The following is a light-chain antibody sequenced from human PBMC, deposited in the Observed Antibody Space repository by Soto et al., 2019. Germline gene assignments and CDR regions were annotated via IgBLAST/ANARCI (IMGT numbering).Light chain of an antibody. J-gene: IGKJ1*01. V-gene: IGKV3-20*01. CDR2: GAS. Sequence: EIVLTQSPGTLSLSPGERATLSCRASQSISDNYLAWYQQWPGQAPRLLIFGASTRATGIPDRFSGSASGTDFTLTISRLEPEDFAVYYCQQYGSSPLTF. CDR1: QSISDNY. CDR3: QQYGSSPLT.